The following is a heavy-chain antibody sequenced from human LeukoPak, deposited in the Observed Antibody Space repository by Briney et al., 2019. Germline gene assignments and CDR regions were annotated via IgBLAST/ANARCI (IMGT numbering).Heavy chain of an antibody. Sequence: GGSLRLSCAASGFTFSSYAMNWVRQAPGKGLEWVSYISSSSSTITYADSVRGRFTISRDNVKNSLHLQMNSLRAEDTAVYYCARESPAFDFWGQGTLVTVSS. V-gene: IGHV3-48*01. CDR1: GFTFSSYA. CDR2: ISSSSSTI. CDR3: ARESPAFDF. J-gene: IGHJ4*02.